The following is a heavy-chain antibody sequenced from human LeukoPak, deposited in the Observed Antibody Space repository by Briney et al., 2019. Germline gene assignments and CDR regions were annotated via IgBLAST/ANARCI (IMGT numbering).Heavy chain of an antibody. CDR3: AKDHGADGWPTFEY. CDR2: ITGGGSR. CDR1: GFTFSNYA. D-gene: IGHD5-24*01. J-gene: IGHJ4*02. Sequence: GGSLRLSCAPSGFTFSNYAMSWVRQAPGKGLEWVSGITGGGSRYYADSVRGRFTISRDTSQNELYLQMNSLRADDSAVYYCAKDHGADGWPTFEYWGRGTQVTVSS. V-gene: IGHV3-23*01.